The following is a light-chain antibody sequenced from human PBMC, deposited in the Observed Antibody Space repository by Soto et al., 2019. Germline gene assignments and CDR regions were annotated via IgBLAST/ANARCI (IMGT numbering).Light chain of an antibody. V-gene: IGLV2-14*01. J-gene: IGLJ2*01. CDR3: CSYTCSNTPVV. CDR1: SSDVGDYNY. Sequence: QSVLTQPASVSGSPGQSITISCTGTSSDVGDYNYVSWYQQHPGKAPKLMISEVSDRSSGVSNRFSASKSGNTASLTISGLEAQYEADSSCCSYTCSNTPVVFGGGTVLTVL. CDR2: EVS.